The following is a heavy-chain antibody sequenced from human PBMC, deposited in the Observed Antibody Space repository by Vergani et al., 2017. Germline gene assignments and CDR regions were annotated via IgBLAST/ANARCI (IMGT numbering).Heavy chain of an antibody. J-gene: IGHJ6*03. CDR2: MNPNSGNR. D-gene: IGHD2-15*01. V-gene: IGHV1-8*01. CDR1: GYTFTSYD. Sequence: QVQLVQSGAEVKKPGASVKVSCKASGYTFTSYDINWVRQATGQGLEWMGWMNPNSGNRGYAQKFQGRVTMTRNTSISTAYMELSSLRSEDTAVYYCARGLRWEVVYNYYYYVDVWGKGTTVTVSS. CDR3: ARGLRWEVVYNYYYYVDV.